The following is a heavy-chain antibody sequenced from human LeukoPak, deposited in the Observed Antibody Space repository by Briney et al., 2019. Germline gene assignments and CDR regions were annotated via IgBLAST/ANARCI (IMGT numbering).Heavy chain of an antibody. J-gene: IGHJ3*02. CDR1: GYTFTGYY. Sequence: GASVKVSCTASGYTFTGYYMHWVRQAPGQGLEWTGWINPNSGGTNYAQKFQGWVTMTRDTSISTAYMELSRLRSDDTAVYYCARESCSGGSCYSFGLGAFDIWGQGTMVTVSS. D-gene: IGHD2-15*01. CDR2: INPNSGGT. CDR3: ARESCSGGSCYSFGLGAFDI. V-gene: IGHV1-2*04.